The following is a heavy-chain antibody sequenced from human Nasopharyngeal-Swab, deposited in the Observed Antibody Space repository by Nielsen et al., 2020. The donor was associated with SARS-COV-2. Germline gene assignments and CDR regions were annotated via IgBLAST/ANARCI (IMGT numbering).Heavy chain of an antibody. D-gene: IGHD3-22*01. CDR2: ISAYKGNT. J-gene: IGHJ4*02. CDR1: GYTFTSYG. CDR3: ARVTPTLYDSSGYLFDY. Sequence: ASVKVSCKASGYTFTSYGISWVRQAPGQGLEWMGWISAYKGNTNYAQKLQGRVTMTTDTSTSTAYMELRSLRSDDTAVYYCARVTPTLYDSSGYLFDYWGQGTLVTVSS. V-gene: IGHV1-18*01.